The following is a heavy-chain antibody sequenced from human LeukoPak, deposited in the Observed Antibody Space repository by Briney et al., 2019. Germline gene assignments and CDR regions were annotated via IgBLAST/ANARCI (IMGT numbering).Heavy chain of an antibody. CDR1: GFTFSSYS. D-gene: IGHD2-15*01. J-gene: IGHJ4*02. CDR2: ISNSRSYI. Sequence: GGSLRLSCAASGFTFSSYSMNWVRQAPGKGLAWVSSISNSRSYIYYADSVKGRFTTSRDNAKNSLYLQMNSLRAEDTAVYYCARGTTLYYFDYWGQGTLVTVSS. CDR3: ARGTTLYYFDY. V-gene: IGHV3-21*01.